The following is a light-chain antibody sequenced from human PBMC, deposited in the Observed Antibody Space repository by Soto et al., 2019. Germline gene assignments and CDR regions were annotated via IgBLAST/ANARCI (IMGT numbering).Light chain of an antibody. Sequence: EIVLTQSPATLSLSPGDRATLSCRASESISTYIAWYQQKPGQAPRLLIYDASTRATGVPARFTGSGSETDATLTISSLEPEDFAVYYCQQRSNWPPTFGQGTRLDMK. J-gene: IGKJ5*01. CDR1: ESISTY. CDR3: QQRSNWPPT. CDR2: DAS. V-gene: IGKV3-11*01.